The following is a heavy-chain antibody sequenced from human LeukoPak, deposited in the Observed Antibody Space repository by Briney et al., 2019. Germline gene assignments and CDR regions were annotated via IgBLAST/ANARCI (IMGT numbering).Heavy chain of an antibody. CDR1: GFTFRSYW. Sequence: GGSLRLSCATSGFTFRSYWMNWIRQAPGQGLEWVANIKEDGSEKNYVDSVKGRRTISRDNAKNSLYLQMNSRRGEDTAVYYCARDPSSLRDSYDYWGQGTLVIVSS. J-gene: IGHJ4*02. CDR2: IKEDGSEK. CDR3: ARDPSSLRDSYDY. D-gene: IGHD3/OR15-3a*01. V-gene: IGHV3-7*01.